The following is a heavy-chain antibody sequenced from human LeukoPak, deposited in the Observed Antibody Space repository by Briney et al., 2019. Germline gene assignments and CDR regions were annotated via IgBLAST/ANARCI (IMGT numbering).Heavy chain of an antibody. J-gene: IGHJ4*02. CDR1: GFTVSSNY. V-gene: IGHV3-53*01. CDR3: ARVAVPYSSGWYWDY. Sequence: PGGSLRLSCAASGFTVSSNYMSWVRQAPGKGLEWVSVIYSGGSTYYADSVKGRFTISRDNSKNTLYLQMNSLRAEDTAVYYCARVAVPYSSGWYWDYWGQGTLVTVSS. D-gene: IGHD6-19*01. CDR2: IYSGGST.